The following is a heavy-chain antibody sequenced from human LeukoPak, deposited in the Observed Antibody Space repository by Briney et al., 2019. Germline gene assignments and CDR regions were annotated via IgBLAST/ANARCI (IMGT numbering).Heavy chain of an antibody. CDR3: ARVGGAYTTLFDY. CDR2: IYTSGST. CDR1: GGSISSGSYY. D-gene: IGHD3-16*01. J-gene: IGHJ4*02. Sequence: SQTLSLSCTVSGGSISSGSYYWSWMRQPAGKGLEWIGRIYTSGSTNYNPSLKSRVTISVDTSRNQFSLKLSSVTAADTAVYCCARVGGAYTTLFDYWGQGILVTVSS. V-gene: IGHV4-61*02.